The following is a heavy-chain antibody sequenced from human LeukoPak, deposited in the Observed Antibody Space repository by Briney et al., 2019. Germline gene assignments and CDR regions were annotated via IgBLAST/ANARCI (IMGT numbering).Heavy chain of an antibody. Sequence: GGSLRLSCAASGFTFSIYAMSWVRQAPGKGQEWVSSITSRDGGTFYAESVKGRFTISRDNSENTLYLQMNSLRAEDTAVYYCAKDRPNYYDSSGHYYRRNGDYWGQGTLVTVSS. CDR1: GFTFSIYA. J-gene: IGHJ4*02. CDR3: AKDRPNYYDSSGHYYRRNGDY. D-gene: IGHD3-22*01. CDR2: ITSRDGGT. V-gene: IGHV3-23*01.